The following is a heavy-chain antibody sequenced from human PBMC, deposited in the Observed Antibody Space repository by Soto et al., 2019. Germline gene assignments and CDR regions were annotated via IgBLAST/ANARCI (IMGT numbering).Heavy chain of an antibody. D-gene: IGHD4-17*01. CDR2: ISTVPDIT. V-gene: IGHV3-48*02. CDR3: AKDRWVNTRSFGF. Sequence: EVQLGESGGGFTQAGGSLRLSCAASGFKFSDYSFNWVRQGPGRGLEWIAFISTVPDITYYADSVKGRFAIYRDNAENSVLLQMNSLREEDTDVYDCAKDRWVNTRSFGFWGQGKLVAVS. CDR1: GFKFSDYS. J-gene: IGHJ4*02.